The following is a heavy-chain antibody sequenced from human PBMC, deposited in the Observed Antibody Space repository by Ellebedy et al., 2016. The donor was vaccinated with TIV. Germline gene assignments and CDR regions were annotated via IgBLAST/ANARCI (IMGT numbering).Heavy chain of an antibody. Sequence: GGSLRLSXAASGFSFSSYWMSWVRQAPGKGPEWVASIKHDESEIYSMDSVKGRFTISRDNAKSSASLQINSLRAEDTAVYHCVIIAGAGRDFDSWGQGTLVTVSS. V-gene: IGHV3-7*03. J-gene: IGHJ4*02. D-gene: IGHD6-13*01. CDR1: GFSFSSYW. CDR2: IKHDESEI. CDR3: VIIAGAGRDFDS.